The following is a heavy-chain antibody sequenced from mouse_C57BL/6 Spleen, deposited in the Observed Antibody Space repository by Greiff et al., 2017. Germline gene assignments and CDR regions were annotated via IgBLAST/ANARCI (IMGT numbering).Heavy chain of an antibody. CDR2: IDPETGGT. D-gene: IGHD1-1*01. Sequence: QVQLKESGAELVRPGASVTLSCKASGYTFTDYEMHWVKQTPVHGLEWIGAIDPETGGTAYNQKFKGKAILTADKSSSTAYMELRSLTSEDSAVYFSNDYYGSSSCYFDVWGTGTTVTVSS. CDR1: GYTFTDYE. J-gene: IGHJ1*03. V-gene: IGHV1-15*01. CDR3: NDYYGSSSCYFDV.